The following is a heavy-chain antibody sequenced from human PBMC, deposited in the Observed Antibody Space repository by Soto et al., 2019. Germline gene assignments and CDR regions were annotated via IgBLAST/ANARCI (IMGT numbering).Heavy chain of an antibody. CDR2: IYYSGST. CDR1: GGSISSYY. V-gene: IGHV4-59*01. J-gene: IGHJ3*02. CDR3: ARDCSSTSCHNAFDI. D-gene: IGHD2-2*01. Sequence: QVQLQESGPGLVKPSETLSLTCTVSGGSISSYYWSWIRQPPGKGLEWIGYIYYSGSTNYNPSLKSRVTISVDTSTNQFSLKLSPVTAADTAVYYCARDCSSTSCHNAFDIWGQGTMVTVSS.